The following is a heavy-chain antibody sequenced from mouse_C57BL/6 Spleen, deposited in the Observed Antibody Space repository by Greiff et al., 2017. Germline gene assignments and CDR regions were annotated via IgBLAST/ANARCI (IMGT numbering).Heavy chain of an antibody. CDR3: ARLPTVVAGDY. Sequence: EVNVVESGGGLVKPGGSLKLSCAASGFTFSDYGMHWVRQAPEKGLEWVAYISSGSSTIYYADTVKGRFTISRDNAKNTLFLQMTSLRSEDTAMYYCARLPTVVAGDYWGQGTSVTVSS. D-gene: IGHD1-1*01. J-gene: IGHJ4*01. CDR2: ISSGSSTI. V-gene: IGHV5-17*01. CDR1: GFTFSDYG.